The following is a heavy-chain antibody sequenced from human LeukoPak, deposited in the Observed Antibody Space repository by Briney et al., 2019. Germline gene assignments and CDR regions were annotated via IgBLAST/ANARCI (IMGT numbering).Heavy chain of an antibody. CDR3: ARENYGGNVGY. D-gene: IGHD4-23*01. Sequence: ASVKVSCKASGYTFTSCGINWVRQAPGQGLEWMGWISAYNGNTNYAQKLQGRVTMTTDTSTSTAYMELRSLRSDDTAVYYCARENYGGNVGYWGQGTLVTVSS. J-gene: IGHJ4*02. V-gene: IGHV1-18*01. CDR2: ISAYNGNT. CDR1: GYTFTSCG.